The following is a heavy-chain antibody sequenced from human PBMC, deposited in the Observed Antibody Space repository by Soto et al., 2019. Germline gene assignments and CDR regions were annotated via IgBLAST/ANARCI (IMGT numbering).Heavy chain of an antibody. CDR1: GFTFSSYS. D-gene: IGHD6-19*01. V-gene: IGHV3-21*01. CDR3: ARDNRLAVAGKYYYAIDV. Sequence: GGFLRLSCAASGFTFSSYSMNWVRQAPGKGLEWVSSISSSSSYIYYADSVKGRFTFSRDNAKNSLYLQMNSLRAEDTAVYYCARDNRLAVAGKYYYAIDVWGQGTTVTVSS. J-gene: IGHJ6*02. CDR2: ISSSSSYI.